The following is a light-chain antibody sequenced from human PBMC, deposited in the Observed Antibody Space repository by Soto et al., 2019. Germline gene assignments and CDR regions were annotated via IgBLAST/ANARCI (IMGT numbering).Light chain of an antibody. V-gene: IGKV3-20*01. CDR1: QSVSNSY. Sequence: EIVLTQSPGTLSLSPGERATLSCRASQSVSNSYLAWYQQKPGQAPRLLIYGASNRATGIPDRFSGSGSGTDFTLTISRLEPEDFEVYYCQQYDNSPVTFGPGTKVDIK. J-gene: IGKJ3*01. CDR3: QQYDNSPVT. CDR2: GAS.